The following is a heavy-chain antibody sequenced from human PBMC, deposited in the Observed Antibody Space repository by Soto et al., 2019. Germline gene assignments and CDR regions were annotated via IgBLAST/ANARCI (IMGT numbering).Heavy chain of an antibody. V-gene: IGHV3-23*01. J-gene: IGHJ3*02. Sequence: GGSLRLSCAASGSTFSSYAMSWVRQAPGKGLEWVSAISGSGGSTYYADSVKGRFTISRDNSKNTLYLQMNSLRAEDTAVYYCANTNYDFWSGYSDAFDNWGQGTMVTVSS. D-gene: IGHD3-3*01. CDR3: ANTNYDFWSGYSDAFDN. CDR1: GSTFSSYA. CDR2: ISGSGGST.